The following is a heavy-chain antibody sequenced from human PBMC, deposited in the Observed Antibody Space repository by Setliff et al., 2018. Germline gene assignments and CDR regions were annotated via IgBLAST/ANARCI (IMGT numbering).Heavy chain of an antibody. CDR3: CSGSYLFVY. CDR1: GGSFSTYY. D-gene: IGHD1-26*01. J-gene: IGHJ4*02. CDR2: IYHSGST. V-gene: IGHV4-34*10. Sequence: SLTCAVYGGSFSTYYWIWIRQPPGKGLEWIGEIYHSGSTNYNPSLKSRVTISRDNSKNTLYLQMNSLRAEDTAVYYCCSGSYLFVYWGQGSLVTVSS.